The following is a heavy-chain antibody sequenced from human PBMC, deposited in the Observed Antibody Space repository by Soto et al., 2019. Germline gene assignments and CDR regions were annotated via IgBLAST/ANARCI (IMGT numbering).Heavy chain of an antibody. Sequence: GGSLRLSCAASGFTFSSYAMSWVRQAPGKGLEWVSAISGSGGSTYYADSVKGRFTISRDNSKNTLYLQMNSLRAEDTAVYYCAKDRGRLKYYYYGMDVWGQGTTVTVSS. CDR1: GFTFSSYA. CDR3: AKDRGRLKYYYYGMDV. V-gene: IGHV3-23*01. J-gene: IGHJ6*02. CDR2: ISGSGGST. D-gene: IGHD3-10*01.